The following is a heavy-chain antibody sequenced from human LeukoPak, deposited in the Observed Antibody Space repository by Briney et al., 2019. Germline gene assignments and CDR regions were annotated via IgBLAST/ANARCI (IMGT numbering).Heavy chain of an antibody. D-gene: IGHD3-3*01. CDR2: MNPNTGNT. Sequence: ASVKVSCKASGYTFTSYDINWVRQATGQGLEWMGWMNPNTGNTGFAQKFQGRVTMTKDTSISTAYMELSSLRSEDTAVYYCARDLSGYSDYYFDYRGQGTLVTVSS. J-gene: IGHJ4*02. V-gene: IGHV1-8*01. CDR3: ARDLSGYSDYYFDY. CDR1: GYTFTSYD.